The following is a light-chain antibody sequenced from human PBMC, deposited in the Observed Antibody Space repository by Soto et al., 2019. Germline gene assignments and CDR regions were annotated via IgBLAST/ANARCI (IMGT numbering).Light chain of an antibody. CDR2: DVS. CDR3: SSYTSTPTLV. J-gene: IGLJ2*01. V-gene: IGLV2-14*01. Sequence: QSALTQPASVSGSPGQSITISCAGSSSDISSCNCVSWYQQHPGKAPKLMIYDVSRRPSGVSNRFSASKSGNTASLTISGLQAEDEAEYYCSSYTSTPTLVFGGGTKLTVL. CDR1: SSDISSCNC.